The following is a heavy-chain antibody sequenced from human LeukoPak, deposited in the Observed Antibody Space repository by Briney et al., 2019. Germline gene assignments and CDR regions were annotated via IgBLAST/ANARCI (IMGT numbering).Heavy chain of an antibody. CDR2: INPSGGST. D-gene: IGHD5-24*01. CDR3: AREGRDRVGVG. V-gene: IGHV1-46*01. Sequence: ASVKVSCKASGYTFTSYYMNWVRQAPGQGLEWMGIINPSGGSTSYAQKFQGRVTMTRDTSTSTVYMELSSLRSEDTAVYYCAREGRDRVGVGWGQGTLVTVSS. CDR1: GYTFTSYY. J-gene: IGHJ4*02.